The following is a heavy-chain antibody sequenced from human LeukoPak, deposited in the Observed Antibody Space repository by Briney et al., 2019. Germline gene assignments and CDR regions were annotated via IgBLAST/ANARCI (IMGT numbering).Heavy chain of an antibody. Sequence: SETLSLTCTVSGGSISSYYWSWIRQPPGKGLEWIGYIYYSGSTNYNPSLKSRVTISVDTSKNQFSLKLSSVTAADTAVYYCAILRVSPNWFDPWGQGTLVTVSS. CDR1: GGSISSYY. D-gene: IGHD3-22*01. CDR3: AILRVSPNWFDP. CDR2: IYYSGST. J-gene: IGHJ5*02. V-gene: IGHV4-59*08.